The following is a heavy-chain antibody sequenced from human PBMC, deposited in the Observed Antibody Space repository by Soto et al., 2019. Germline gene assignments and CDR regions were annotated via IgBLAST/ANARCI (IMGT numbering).Heavy chain of an antibody. CDR1: GGSISSYY. J-gene: IGHJ6*02. CDR2: ISTTETT. V-gene: IGHV4-4*07. CDR3: AGNIAAAGRRYYGMDV. Sequence: QVQLQESGPGLVKPSETLSLTCTVSGGSISSYYWCWIRQPAGKGLAWIGRISTTETTNYNPSLKSRVSMSLDTSKSQVSLKLGSVTAADAAVYYCAGNIAAAGRRYYGMDVWGQGTTVTVSS. D-gene: IGHD6-13*01.